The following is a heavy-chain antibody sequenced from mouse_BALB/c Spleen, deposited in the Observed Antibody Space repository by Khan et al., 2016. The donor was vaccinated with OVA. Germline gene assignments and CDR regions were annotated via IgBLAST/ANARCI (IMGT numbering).Heavy chain of an antibody. D-gene: IGHD2-14*01. V-gene: IGHV1-4*01. Sequence: VQLQESGAELARPGASVKMSCKASGYTFTSYTIHWIKLRPGQGLEWIGYINPSNGYTNYNQKFKDKATLTADKSSTTAYMQLSSLTSDDSAVYNCGRDGADYRNGGWFAYWGQGTLVTVSA. J-gene: IGHJ3*01. CDR2: INPSNGYT. CDR1: GYTFTSYT. CDR3: GRDGADYRNGGWFAY.